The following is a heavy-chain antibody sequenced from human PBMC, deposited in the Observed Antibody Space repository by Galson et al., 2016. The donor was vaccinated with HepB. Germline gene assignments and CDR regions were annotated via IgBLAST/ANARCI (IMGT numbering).Heavy chain of an antibody. CDR2: IYYGGNT. J-gene: IGHJ4*02. CDR3: ASTGYNYAYRNRFDY. V-gene: IGHV4-39*01. Sequence: SETLSLTCNVSGGSISSSSYYWGWIRQPPGKALEWIGNIYYGGNTYYNPSLKSRVTIFVDTSKNQFSLKLSSVTAADTAVYYCASTGYNYAYRNRFDYWGQGTLVTVSS. D-gene: IGHD5-18*01. CDR1: GGSISSSSYY.